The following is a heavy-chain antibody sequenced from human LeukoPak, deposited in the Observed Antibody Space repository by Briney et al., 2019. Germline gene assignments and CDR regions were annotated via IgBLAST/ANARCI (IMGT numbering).Heavy chain of an antibody. CDR3: ARPARYCSSTSCYLDY. J-gene: IGHJ4*02. V-gene: IGHV5-51*01. Sequence: GESLKISCKGSGYSFTSYWIGWVRQMPGKGLEWMGIIYPGDSDTRYSPSFQGQVTISADKSISTAYLQWSSLKASGTAMYDCARPARYCSSTSCYLDYWGQGTLVTVSS. CDR2: IYPGDSDT. D-gene: IGHD2-2*01. CDR1: GYSFTSYW.